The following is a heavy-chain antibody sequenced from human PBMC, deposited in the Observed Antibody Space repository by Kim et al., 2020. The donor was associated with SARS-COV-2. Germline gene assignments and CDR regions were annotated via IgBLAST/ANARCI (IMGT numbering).Heavy chain of an antibody. V-gene: IGHV4-34*01. J-gene: IGHJ4*02. D-gene: IGHD3-10*01. CDR2: INHSGST. CDR3: ARGHLEILLWFGELPRADQFDY. Sequence: SETLSLTCAVYGGSFSGYYWSWIRQPPGKGLEWIGEINHSGSTNYNPSLKSRVTISVDTSKNQFSLKLSSVTAADTAVYYCARGHLEILLWFGELPRADQFDYWGQGTLVTVSS. CDR1: GGSFSGYY.